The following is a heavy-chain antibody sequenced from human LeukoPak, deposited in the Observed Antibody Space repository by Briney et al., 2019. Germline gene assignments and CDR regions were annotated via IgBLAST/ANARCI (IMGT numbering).Heavy chain of an antibody. Sequence: PGGSLRLSCAASGFTFSRYDMHWDRQLTGKGKGLEWVSTIGTAGDTYYPGSVKGRFTISRENAKNSLYLQMNSLRAGDTAVYYCARARGDRNYQYVMDVWGQGTTVTVS. J-gene: IGHJ6*02. CDR2: IGTAGDT. D-gene: IGHD2-15*01. CDR1: GFTFSRYD. V-gene: IGHV3-13*01. CDR3: ARARGDRNYQYVMDV.